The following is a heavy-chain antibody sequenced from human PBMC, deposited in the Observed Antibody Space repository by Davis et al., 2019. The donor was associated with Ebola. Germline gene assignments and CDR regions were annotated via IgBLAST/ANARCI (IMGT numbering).Heavy chain of an antibody. D-gene: IGHD3-10*01. CDR3: ARGFSFDP. J-gene: IGHJ5*02. CDR2: INPSTGDT. V-gene: IGHV1-2*02. Sequence: AASVKVSCKASGYTFTGYYIHWVRQAPGQGLEWMGWINPSTGDTNSAQRFQGRVTVTRGTSITTAYMELSRLRSDDTAVYYCARGFSFDPWGQGTLVTVSS. CDR1: GYTFTGYY.